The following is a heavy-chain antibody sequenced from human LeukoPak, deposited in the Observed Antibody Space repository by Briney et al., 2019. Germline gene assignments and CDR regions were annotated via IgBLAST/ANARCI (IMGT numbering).Heavy chain of an antibody. CDR1: GGTFSSYA. D-gene: IGHD1-26*01. V-gene: IGHV1-69*05. CDR3: ARLVGATLGYFDY. J-gene: IGHJ4*02. CDR2: TIPIFGTA. Sequence: GASVKVSCKASGGTFSSYAISWVRQAPGQGLEWMGGTIPIFGTANYAQKFQGRVTITTDESTSTAYMELSSLRSEDTAVYYCARLVGATLGYFDYWGQGTLVTVSS.